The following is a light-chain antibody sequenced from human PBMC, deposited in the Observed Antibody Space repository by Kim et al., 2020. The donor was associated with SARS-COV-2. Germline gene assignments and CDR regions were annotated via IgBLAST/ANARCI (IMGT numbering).Light chain of an antibody. V-gene: IGLV3-1*01. CDR1: KLGDQY. J-gene: IGLJ1*01. CDR2: QDS. Sequence: SYELTQPPSVSVSPGQTASITCSGDKLGDQYACWYQQKPGQSPVLVIYQDSKRPSGIPERFSGSNSGNTATLTISGTQAMDEADDYCQAWDSSTAYVFGT. CDR3: QAWDSSTAYV.